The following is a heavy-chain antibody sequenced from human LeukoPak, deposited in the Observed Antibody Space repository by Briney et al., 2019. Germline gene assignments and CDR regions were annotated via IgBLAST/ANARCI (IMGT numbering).Heavy chain of an antibody. CDR1: GFTFSSYD. V-gene: IGHV3-13*01. CDR3: TTDYYFGSGSHAFDI. CDR2: IGTAGEI. D-gene: IGHD3-10*01. Sequence: GGSLRLSCTASGFTFSSYDIHWVRQATGKGLEWVSGIGTAGEIYYPGSVKGRFTISRENAKNSLYLQMNSLRAGDTAVYYCTTDYYFGSGSHAFDIWGKGTMVTVSS. J-gene: IGHJ3*02.